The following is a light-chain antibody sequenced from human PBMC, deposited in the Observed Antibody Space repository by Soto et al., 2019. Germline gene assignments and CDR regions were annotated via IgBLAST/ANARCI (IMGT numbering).Light chain of an antibody. Sequence: QSALTQPASVSGSPGQSITISCTGTSSDVGSYNLVSWYQQHPGKAPKLMIYEGSKRPSGVSNRFSGSKSGNTASLTISGLQAEDEAEYYCCSYAGSSTTAVFGGGTKLTVL. CDR3: CSYAGSSTTAV. J-gene: IGLJ2*01. V-gene: IGLV2-23*01. CDR2: EGS. CDR1: SSDVGSYNL.